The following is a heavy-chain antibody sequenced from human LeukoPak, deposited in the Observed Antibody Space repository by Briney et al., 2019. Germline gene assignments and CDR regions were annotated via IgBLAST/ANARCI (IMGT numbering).Heavy chain of an antibody. CDR1: GGSFRGYY. CDR2: IYYSGST. Sequence: PSETLSLTCGVYGGSFRGYYWSWIRQPPGKGLECLGGIYYSGSTYYNPSLKSRVIISVDTSKKQFSLKLSSVTAADTAVYYCARDVGGDYYDSSGYYGSAAFDIWGQGTMVTVSS. CDR3: ARDVGGDYYDSSGYYGSAAFDI. V-gene: IGHV4-34*01. J-gene: IGHJ3*02. D-gene: IGHD3-22*01.